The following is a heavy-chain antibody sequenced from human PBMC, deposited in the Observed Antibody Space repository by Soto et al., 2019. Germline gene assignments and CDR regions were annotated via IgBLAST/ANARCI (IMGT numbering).Heavy chain of an antibody. V-gene: IGHV1-18*04. CDR2: ISAYNGNT. D-gene: IGHD3-9*01. Sequence: ASVKVCCKASGYTFTSYGISWVRQARGEGLEWMGWISAYNGNTNYAQKLQGRVTMTTDTSTSTAYMELRSLRSDDTAVYYCARDGDFDWLLSYWFDPWGQGTLVTVSS. CDR3: ARDGDFDWLLSYWFDP. J-gene: IGHJ5*02. CDR1: GYTFTSYG.